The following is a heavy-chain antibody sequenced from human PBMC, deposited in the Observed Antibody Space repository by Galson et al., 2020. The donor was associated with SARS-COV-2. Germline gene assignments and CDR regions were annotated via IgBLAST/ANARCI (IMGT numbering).Heavy chain of an antibody. V-gene: IGHV3-21*01. D-gene: IGHD1-26*01. CDR2: ISSSSSYI. J-gene: IGHJ4*02. Sequence: NSGGSLRLSCAASGFTFSSYSMNWVRQAPGKGLEWVSSISSSSSYIYYADSVKGRFTISRDNAKNSLYLQMNSLRAEDTAVYYCARDQGSGSHIDYWGQGTLVTVSS. CDR3: ARDQGSGSHIDY. CDR1: GFTFSSYS.